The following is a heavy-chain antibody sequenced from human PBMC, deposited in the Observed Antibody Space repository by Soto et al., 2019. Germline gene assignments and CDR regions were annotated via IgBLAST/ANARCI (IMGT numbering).Heavy chain of an antibody. Sequence: QVQLVESGGDVVQPGRSLRLSCAASGFTFSSYGMHWVRQAPGKGLEWVAVIWYDGSNKYYADSVKGRFTISRDNSKNTLYLQMNSLRAEDTAVYYCARDHYYDSSGYLGYWGQGTLVTVSS. J-gene: IGHJ4*02. CDR2: IWYDGSNK. CDR3: ARDHYYDSSGYLGY. V-gene: IGHV3-33*01. CDR1: GFTFSSYG. D-gene: IGHD3-22*01.